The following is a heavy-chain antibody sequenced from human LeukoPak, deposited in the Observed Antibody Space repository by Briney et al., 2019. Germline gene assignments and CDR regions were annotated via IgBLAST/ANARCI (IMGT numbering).Heavy chain of an antibody. CDR1: GFTFDDYA. J-gene: IGHJ6*02. CDR2: ISWNSGSI. V-gene: IGHV3-9*01. D-gene: IGHD7-27*01. Sequence: QPGRSLRLSCAASGFTFDDYAMHWVRQAPGKGLEWVSGISWNSGSIGYADSVKGRFTISRDNAKNSLYLQMNSLRAEDTAVYYCARSGWNWGSSHYYGMDVWGQGTTVTVSS. CDR3: ARSGWNWGSSHYYGMDV.